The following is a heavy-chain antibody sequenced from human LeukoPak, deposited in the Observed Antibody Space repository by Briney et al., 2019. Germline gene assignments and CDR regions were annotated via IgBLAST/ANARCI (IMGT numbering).Heavy chain of an antibody. V-gene: IGHV1-69*05. D-gene: IGHD3-3*01. CDR2: IIPIFGTA. J-gene: IGHJ4*02. Sequence: GASVKVSCKASGRTFSSYAISWVRQAPGQGLEWMGRIIPIFGTANYAQKFQARVTITTDESTSTAYMKLSSLRSEDTTGYYCARGPRYDFWSGYYWGYFDYWGQGTLVTVSS. CDR3: ARGPRYDFWSGYYWGYFDY. CDR1: GRTFSSYA.